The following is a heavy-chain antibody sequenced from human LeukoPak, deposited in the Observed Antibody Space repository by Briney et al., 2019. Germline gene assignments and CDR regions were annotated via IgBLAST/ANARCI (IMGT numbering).Heavy chain of an antibody. Sequence: SETLSLTCSVCGASVKAYHWTWIRQPPGKGLEWIGYIDTSGTTNYIPSLKSRAFISVDTSKNQFSLRLTSVTAADTAVYYCGGIATGGTVDFWGRGALVTVSS. CDR3: GGIATGGTVDF. CDR1: GASVKAYH. J-gene: IGHJ4*02. V-gene: IGHV4-4*09. CDR2: IDTSGTT. D-gene: IGHD6-13*01.